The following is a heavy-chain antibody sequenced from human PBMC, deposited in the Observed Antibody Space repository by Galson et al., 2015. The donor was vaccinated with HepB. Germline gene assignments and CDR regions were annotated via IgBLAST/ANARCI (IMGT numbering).Heavy chain of an antibody. CDR1: GFTFNDYY. Sequence: SLRLSCAASGFTFNDYYMNWVRQAPGKGLEWISDITSSGSVKHYADSVTGRFTVSRDNAKNSLYLQMNNLRAEDTAVYYCAREAARPFRMPLDYWGQGTLVTVSS. CDR2: ITSSGSVK. J-gene: IGHJ4*02. CDR3: AREAARPFRMPLDY. D-gene: IGHD2-2*01. V-gene: IGHV3-11*01.